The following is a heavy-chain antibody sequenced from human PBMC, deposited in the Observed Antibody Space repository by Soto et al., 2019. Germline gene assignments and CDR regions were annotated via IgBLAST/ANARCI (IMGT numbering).Heavy chain of an antibody. V-gene: IGHV3-48*01. CDR2: ISSSSSTI. CDR1: GFTFSHYP. J-gene: IGHJ6*03. Sequence: WGSLTLSCAVSGFTFSHYPMHRVRQAPGKGLEWVSYISSSSSTIYYADSVKGRFTISRDNAKNSLYLQMNSLRAEDTAVYYCARVYSNYAGHYYYMDVWGKGTTVTVSS. CDR3: ARVYSNYAGHYYYMDV. D-gene: IGHD4-4*01.